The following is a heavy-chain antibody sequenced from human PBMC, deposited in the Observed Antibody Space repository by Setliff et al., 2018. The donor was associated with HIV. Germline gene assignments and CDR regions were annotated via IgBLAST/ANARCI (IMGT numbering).Heavy chain of an antibody. Sequence: GASVKVSCKTSGFSFSTYGFAWVRQTPGQGLEYVGWISAYTGNTRIAQKFQGRITMTTDRATNIVYMELRDLTFDDTAVYYCARDFYPSGSYYDPLAFWGQGTVVTVSS. CDR1: GFSFSTYG. V-gene: IGHV1-18*01. CDR2: ISAYTGNT. J-gene: IGHJ4*02. CDR3: ARDFYPSGSYYDPLAF. D-gene: IGHD3-10*01.